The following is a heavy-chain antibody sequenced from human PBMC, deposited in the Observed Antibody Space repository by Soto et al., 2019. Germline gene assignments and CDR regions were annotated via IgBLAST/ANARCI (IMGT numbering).Heavy chain of an antibody. J-gene: IGHJ6*04. CDR2: VRSKIHNYAT. CDR3: SRHEEGRRMVFYGMDV. CDR1: GFTFSRSD. D-gene: IGHD2-8*01. Sequence: PGGSLRLSCSASGFTFSRSDLHWVRQAPGKGLERVGRVRSKIHNYATSFADSVRGRFTISRNDSDNTVSLEMSGLKSEDTALYYCSRHEEGRRMVFYGMDVWGKGTTVTVSS. V-gene: IGHV3-73*01.